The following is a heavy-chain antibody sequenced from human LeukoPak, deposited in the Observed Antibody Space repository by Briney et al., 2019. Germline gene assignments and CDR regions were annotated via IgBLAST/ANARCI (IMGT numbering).Heavy chain of an antibody. V-gene: IGHV1-18*01. J-gene: IGHJ4*02. D-gene: IGHD1-26*01. CDR1: GYTFTSYG. CDR3: ARASRGRVGATYFDY. CDR2: ISAYNGNT. Sequence: ASVKVSCKASGYTFTSYGISWVRQAPGQGLEWMGWISAYNGNTNYAQKLQGRVTMTTDTSTSTAYMELRSLRSDDTAVYYCARASRGRVGATYFDYWGQGTLVTVSS.